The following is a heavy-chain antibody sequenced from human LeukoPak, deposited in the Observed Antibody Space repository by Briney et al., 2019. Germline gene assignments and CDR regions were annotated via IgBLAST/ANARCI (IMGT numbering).Heavy chain of an antibody. V-gene: IGHV1-2*02. CDR1: GYTFTGYF. CDR3: ARVGGSWYLRLGS. Sequence: APVKVSCKASGYTFTGYFMHWVRQAPGQGLEWMGWINPNSGGTNYAQKFQGRVTMTRDTSINTAYMELSSLRSDDTAVYYCARVGGSWYLRLGSWGQGTLVTVSS. J-gene: IGHJ4*02. CDR2: INPNSGGT. D-gene: IGHD6-13*01.